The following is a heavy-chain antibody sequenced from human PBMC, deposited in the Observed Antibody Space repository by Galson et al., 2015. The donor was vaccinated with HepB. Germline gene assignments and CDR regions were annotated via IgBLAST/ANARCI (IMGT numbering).Heavy chain of an antibody. CDR1: GFTFDDYG. J-gene: IGHJ1*01. D-gene: IGHD2-15*01. CDR2: INWNSGRI. CDR3: TAVRIEIVGDYLQY. Sequence: SLRLSCAASGFTFDDYGMHWVRQAPGKGLEWVSSINWNSGRIGYADSVKGRFTISRDNAKNSLFLQMNSLRPEDTAIYYCTAVRIEIVGDYLQYWGQGTLVTVSS. V-gene: IGHV3-9*01.